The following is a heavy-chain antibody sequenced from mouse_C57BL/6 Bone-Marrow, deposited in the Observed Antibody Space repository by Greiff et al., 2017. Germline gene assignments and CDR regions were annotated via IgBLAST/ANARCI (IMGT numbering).Heavy chain of an antibody. V-gene: IGHV1-81*01. D-gene: IGHD1-1*01. CDR2: IYPRSGNT. CDR3: ARIVTTVVGNSMDY. CDR1: GYTFTSYG. Sequence: QVQLQQSGAELARPGASVKLSCKASGYTFTSYGISWVKQRTGQGLEWIGEIYPRSGNTYYNEKFKGKATLTADKSSSTSYMELRSLPAEDSAVYFCARIVTTVVGNSMDYWGQGTSVTVSS. J-gene: IGHJ4*01.